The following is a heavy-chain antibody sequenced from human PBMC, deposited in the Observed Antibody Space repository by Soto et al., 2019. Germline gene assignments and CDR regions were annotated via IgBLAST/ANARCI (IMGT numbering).Heavy chain of an antibody. CDR3: ARVDCSSTSPYTSHYYYYGMDV. D-gene: IGHD2-2*02. J-gene: IGHJ6*02. V-gene: IGHV1-18*01. CDR2: ISAYNGNT. Sequence: ASVKVSCKASGYTFTSYGISWVRQAPGQGLEWMGWISAYNGNTNYAQKLQGRVTMTTDTSTSTAYMELRSLRSDDTAVYYCARVDCSSTSPYTSHYYYYGMDVWGEGTTVTVS. CDR1: GYTFTSYG.